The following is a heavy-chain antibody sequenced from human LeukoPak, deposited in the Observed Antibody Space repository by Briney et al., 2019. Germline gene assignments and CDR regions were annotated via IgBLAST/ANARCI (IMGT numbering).Heavy chain of an antibody. V-gene: IGHV5-51*01. CDR1: GHTFSSYW. CDR3: ARHVTTTATSWFDP. D-gene: IGHD1-1*01. J-gene: IGHJ5*02. Sequence: GESLKISCKGSGHTFSSYWIAWVRQMPGKGLEWMGIIYPADSDTRYSPSFQGQVTISADKSISTAYLQWSSLKASDTAMYYCARHVTTTATSWFDPWGQGTLVTVSS. CDR2: IYPADSDT.